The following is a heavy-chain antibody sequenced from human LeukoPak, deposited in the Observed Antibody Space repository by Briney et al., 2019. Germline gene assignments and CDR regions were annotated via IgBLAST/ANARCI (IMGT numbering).Heavy chain of an antibody. D-gene: IGHD3-22*01. J-gene: IGHJ4*02. V-gene: IGHV3-30-3*01. Sequence: GRSLRLSCAASGFTFRSYAMHWVRQAPGKGLEWVAVISYDGSNKYYADSVKGRFTISRDNSQNTLYLQMNSLRAEDTAVYYCVRGGYYDSSDYYWGSMGWYFDYWGQGTLVTVSS. CDR1: GFTFRSYA. CDR3: VRGGYYDSSDYYWGSMGWYFDY. CDR2: ISYDGSNK.